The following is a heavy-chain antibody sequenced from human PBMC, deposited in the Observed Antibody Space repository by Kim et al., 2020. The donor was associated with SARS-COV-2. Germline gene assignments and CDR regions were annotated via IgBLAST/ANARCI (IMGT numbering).Heavy chain of an antibody. J-gene: IGHJ6*02. V-gene: IGHV3-23*01. Sequence: GGSLRLSCAASGFTFSSYAMSWVRQAPGKGLEWVSAISGSGGSTYYADSVKGRFTISRDNSKNTLYLQMNSLRAEDTAVYYCAKVYKGYYYYYGMDVWGQGTTVTVSS. CDR1: GFTFSSYA. D-gene: IGHD1-1*01. CDR2: ISGSGGST. CDR3: AKVYKGYYYYYGMDV.